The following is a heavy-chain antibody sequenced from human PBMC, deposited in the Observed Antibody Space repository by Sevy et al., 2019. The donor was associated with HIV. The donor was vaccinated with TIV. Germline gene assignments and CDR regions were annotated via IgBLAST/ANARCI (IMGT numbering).Heavy chain of an antibody. J-gene: IGHJ5*02. D-gene: IGHD2-21*02. CDR2: ITAYNGNT. CDR1: GYTFTSYG. CDR3: ARDAGVVVTAKENWFDP. V-gene: IGHV1-18*01. Sequence: ASVKVSCKASGYTFTSYGISWVRQAPGQGLEWMGWITAYNGNTNYAQKLQGRVTMTTDTSTSTAYMELRSLRSDDTAVYYCARDAGVVVTAKENWFDPWGQGTLVTVSS.